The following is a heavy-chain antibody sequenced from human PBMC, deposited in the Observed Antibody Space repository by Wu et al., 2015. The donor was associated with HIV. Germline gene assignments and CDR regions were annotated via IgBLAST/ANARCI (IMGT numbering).Heavy chain of an antibody. D-gene: IGHD5-12*01. CDR1: GYSFTHYG. CDR3: AREGVDAFHP. Sequence: QVQLVQSGGEVKKPGDSVKVSCKASGYSFTHYGIAWVRQAPGQGLEWMGWISANNGDTSYAQKFQGRVTVTTDTSTTTSYMELRSLKSDDTAIYYCAREGVDAFHPWGQGTLVTVSS. CDR2: ISANNGDT. V-gene: IGHV1-18*01. J-gene: IGHJ5*02.